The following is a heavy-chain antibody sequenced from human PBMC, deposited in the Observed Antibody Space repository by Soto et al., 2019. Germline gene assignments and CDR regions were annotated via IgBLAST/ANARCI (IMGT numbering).Heavy chain of an antibody. D-gene: IGHD3-3*01. CDR1: GGTFSSYA. V-gene: IGHV1-69*01. CDR3: ARGEGDYDFWSGYYSSRNWFDP. CDR2: IIPIFGTA. Sequence: QVQLVQSGAEVKKPGSSVKVSCKASGGTFSSYAISWVRQAPGQGLEWMGWIIPIFGTANYAQKFQGRVTITADESTSTAYMELSSLRSEDTAVYYCARGEGDYDFWSGYYSSRNWFDPWGQGTLVTVSS. J-gene: IGHJ5*02.